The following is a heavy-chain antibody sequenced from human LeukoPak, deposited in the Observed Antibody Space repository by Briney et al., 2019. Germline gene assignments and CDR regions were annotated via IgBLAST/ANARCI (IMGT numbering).Heavy chain of an antibody. V-gene: IGHV3-30*02. CDR3: TRVEETATTAAIIRKYSYYYYYMDV. CDR2: IRYDGGNK. Sequence: GGSLRLSCAASGFTFSSYGMHWVRQAPGKGLEWVAFIRYDGGNKYYADSVKGRFTISRDNAKNSLYLQMSSLRAEDTAVYYCTRVEETATTAAIIRKYSYYYYYMDVWGKGNTVTVSS. J-gene: IGHJ6*03. CDR1: GFTFSSYG. D-gene: IGHD4-11*01.